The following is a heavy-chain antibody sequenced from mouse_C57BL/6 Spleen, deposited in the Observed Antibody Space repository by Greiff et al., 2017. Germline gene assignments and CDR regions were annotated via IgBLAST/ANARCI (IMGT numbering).Heavy chain of an antibody. CDR1: GFNIKDDY. Sequence: VQLKESGAELVRPGASVKLSCTASGFNIKDDYMHWVKQRPEQGLEWIGWIDPENGDTEYASKFQGKATITADTSSNTAYLQLSSLTSEDTAVYYCTTKGFYAMDYWGQGTSVTVSS. V-gene: IGHV14-4*01. CDR3: TTKGFYAMDY. CDR2: IDPENGDT. J-gene: IGHJ4*01.